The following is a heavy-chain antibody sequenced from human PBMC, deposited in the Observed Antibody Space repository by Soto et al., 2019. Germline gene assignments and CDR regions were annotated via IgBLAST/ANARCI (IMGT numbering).Heavy chain of an antibody. Sequence: PGGSLRLSCAASGFTFSSYAMHWVRQAPGKGLEWVAVISYDGSNKYYADSVKGRFTISRDNSKNTLYLQMNSLRAEDTAVYYCAGAESCSSTSCYWGYYYGMDVWGQGTTVTVSS. V-gene: IGHV3-30-3*01. CDR2: ISYDGSNK. CDR1: GFTFSSYA. D-gene: IGHD2-2*01. CDR3: AGAESCSSTSCYWGYYYGMDV. J-gene: IGHJ6*02.